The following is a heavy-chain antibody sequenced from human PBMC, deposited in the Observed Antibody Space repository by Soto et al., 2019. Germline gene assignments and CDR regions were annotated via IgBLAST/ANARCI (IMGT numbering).Heavy chain of an antibody. Sequence: QVQLVQSGAEVKKPGSSVKVSCKASGGTFSSYAISWVRQAPGQGLEWMGGIIPIFGTANYAQKFQGRVTITADESTSTGYMELSSLRSEDTAVYYCARPRTPHSTNYYFDYWGQGTLVTVSS. CDR1: GGTFSSYA. CDR2: IIPIFGTA. CDR3: ARPRTPHSTNYYFDY. D-gene: IGHD6-13*01. V-gene: IGHV1-69*01. J-gene: IGHJ4*02.